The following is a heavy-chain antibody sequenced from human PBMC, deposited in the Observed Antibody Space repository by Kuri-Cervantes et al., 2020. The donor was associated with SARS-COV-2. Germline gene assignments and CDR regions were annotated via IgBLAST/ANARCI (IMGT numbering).Heavy chain of an antibody. CDR3: ARVSRSGWHPQES. D-gene: IGHD6-19*01. V-gene: IGHV4-39*07. J-gene: IGHJ5*02. CDR2: IYHSGST. CDR1: GGSISSSSYY. Sequence: SETLSLTCTVSGGSISSSSYYWGWIRQPPGKGLEWIGSIYHSGSTYYNPSLKSRVTISVDTSKNQFSLKLSSVTAADTAVYYCARVSRSGWHPQESWGQGTLVTVSS.